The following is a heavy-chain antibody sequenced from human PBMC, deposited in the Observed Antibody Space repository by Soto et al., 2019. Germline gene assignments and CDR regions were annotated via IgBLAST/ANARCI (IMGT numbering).Heavy chain of an antibody. CDR3: ARHARPRQYSRWGGYPDLHWLDP. Sequence: RASVKVSCKASGYTFTSYGISWVRQAPGQGLEWMGWISAYNGNTNYAQKLQGRVTMTTDTSTSTAYMELRSLRSDDTAVYYCARHARPRQYSRWGGYPDLHWLDPWGQGTLVTVYS. D-gene: IGHD3-3*01. V-gene: IGHV1-18*04. J-gene: IGHJ5*02. CDR1: GYTFTSYG. CDR2: ISAYNGNT.